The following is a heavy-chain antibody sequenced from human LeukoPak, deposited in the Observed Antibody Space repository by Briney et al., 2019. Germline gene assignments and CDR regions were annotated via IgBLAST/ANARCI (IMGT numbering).Heavy chain of an antibody. D-gene: IGHD6-13*01. J-gene: IGHJ4*02. CDR1: GFTVSSNS. V-gene: IGHV3-74*01. CDR2: INSDGSST. CDR3: ARDKYTNSWSGSNFDH. Sequence: GGSLRLSCTVSGFTVSSNSMHWVRHAPGRGLVWVSRINSDGSSTSYADSVKGRFTISRDNAKNSLYLQMNSLRAEDTAVYYCARDKYTNSWSGSNFDHWGQGTLVTVSS.